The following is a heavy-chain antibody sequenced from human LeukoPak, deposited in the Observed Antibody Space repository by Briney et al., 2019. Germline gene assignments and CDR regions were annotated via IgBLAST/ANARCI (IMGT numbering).Heavy chain of an antibody. CDR1: GFTFSSHA. V-gene: IGHV3-23*01. D-gene: IGHD3-10*01. CDR3: ARDYFSRAALLGYFDL. CDR2: IGGAAGSR. Sequence: PGGSLRLSCAASGFTFSSHAMTWVRQAPGKGLEWVSTIGGAAGSRNFADSVRGRFTVSRDNSNNTLFLHMTNLRAEDTAVYYCARDYFSRAALLGYFDLWGRGTLVTVSS. J-gene: IGHJ2*01.